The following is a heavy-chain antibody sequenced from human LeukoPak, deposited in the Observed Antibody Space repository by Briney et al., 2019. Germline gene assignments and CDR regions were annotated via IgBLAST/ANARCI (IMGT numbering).Heavy chain of an antibody. CDR2: ISTYDDNI. CDR3: ARETYSNILTGTDY. J-gene: IGHJ4*02. Sequence: ASVKVSCKASGGTFSSYAISWVRQAPGQGLEWLGWISTYDDNIKYAQSLQGRLTLTIDTSTSTAYMELRSLTPDDTAVYYCARETYSNILTGTDYWGPGTLVTVSS. CDR1: GGTFSSYA. D-gene: IGHD3-9*01. V-gene: IGHV1-18*01.